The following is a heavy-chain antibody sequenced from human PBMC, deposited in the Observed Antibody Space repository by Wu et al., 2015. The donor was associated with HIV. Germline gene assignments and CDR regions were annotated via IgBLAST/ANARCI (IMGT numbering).Heavy chain of an antibody. CDR1: GYTFTGYY. CDR3: ARSPIIVVVPADIYYYYYGMDV. Sequence: QVQLVQSGAEVKKPGASVKVSCKASGYTFTGYYMHWVRQAPGQGLEWMGWINPNSGGTNYAQKFQGRVTMTRDTSISTAYMELSRLRSDDTAVYYCARSPIIVVVPADIYYYYYGMDVWGQGP. D-gene: IGHD2-2*01. J-gene: IGHJ6*02. CDR2: INPNSGGT. V-gene: IGHV1-2*02.